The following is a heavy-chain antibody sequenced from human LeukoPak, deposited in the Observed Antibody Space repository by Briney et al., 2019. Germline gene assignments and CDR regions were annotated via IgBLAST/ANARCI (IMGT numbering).Heavy chain of an antibody. CDR1: GFTFDDYA. V-gene: IGHV3-9*01. Sequence: GRSLRLSCAASGFTFDDYAMHWVRQAPGKGLEWVSGISWNSGSIGYADSVKGRFTISRDNAKNSLYLQMNSLRGEDTAVYYCASYYGSAQEGNLAFWGQGTLVTVSS. D-gene: IGHD3-10*01. J-gene: IGHJ4*02. CDR3: ASYYGSAQEGNLAF. CDR2: ISWNSGSI.